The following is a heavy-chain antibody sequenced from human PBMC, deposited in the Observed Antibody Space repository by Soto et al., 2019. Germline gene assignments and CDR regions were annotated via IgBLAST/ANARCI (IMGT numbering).Heavy chain of an antibody. D-gene: IGHD6-25*01. V-gene: IGHV3-7*01. CDR3: ARGQKRAAWYFDY. CDR2: IKQDGSEK. CDR1: GFTFSSYW. Sequence: EVQLVESGGGLVQPGGSLRLSCAASGFTFSSYWMSWVRQAPGKGLEWVANIKQDGSEKYYVDSVKGRFTISRDNAKNSLYLQMNSLRAEDTAVYYCARGQKRAAWYFDYWGQGTLVTVSS. J-gene: IGHJ4*02.